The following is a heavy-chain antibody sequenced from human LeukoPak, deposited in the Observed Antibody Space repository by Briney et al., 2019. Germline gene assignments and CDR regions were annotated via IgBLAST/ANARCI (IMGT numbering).Heavy chain of an antibody. V-gene: IGHV3-66*02. CDR2: IFSGGGT. D-gene: IGHD3-3*01. Sequence: GGSLGLSCAASGFTVSSNYMSWVRQAPGKGLEWVSVIFSGGGTYYADSVKGRFTTSRDNSKNTLYLQMNSLRAEDTAVYYCARDPRSGKSGFDYWGQGTLVTVSS. CDR3: ARDPRSGKSGFDY. CDR1: GFTVSSNY. J-gene: IGHJ4*02.